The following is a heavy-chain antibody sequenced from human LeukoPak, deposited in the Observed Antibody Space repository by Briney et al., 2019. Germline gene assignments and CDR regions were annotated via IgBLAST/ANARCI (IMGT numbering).Heavy chain of an antibody. D-gene: IGHD3-3*01. Sequence: PGGSLRLSCAASGFTVSTNYMSWVRQAPGKGLEWVSAISGSGGSTYYADSVKGRFTISRDNSKNTLYLQMNSLRAEDTAVYYCAKLLFGVVIAYFDYWGQGTLVTVSS. CDR2: ISGSGGST. CDR3: AKLLFGVVIAYFDY. V-gene: IGHV3-23*01. J-gene: IGHJ4*02. CDR1: GFTVSTNY.